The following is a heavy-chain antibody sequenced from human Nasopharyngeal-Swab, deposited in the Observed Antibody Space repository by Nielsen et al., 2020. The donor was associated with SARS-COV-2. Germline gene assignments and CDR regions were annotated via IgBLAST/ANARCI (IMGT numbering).Heavy chain of an antibody. D-gene: IGHD4-17*01. V-gene: IGHV4-59*08. CDR3: ARRGEGYGDYLDY. J-gene: IGHJ4*02. CDR2: IYYSGST. Sequence: GSLRLSCIVSGGSISNYHWNWIRQPPGKGLEWIGYIYYSGSTNYNPSLKSRVTISVDTSKNQFSLKLSSGTAADTAVYYCARRGEGYGDYLDYWGQGTLVTVSS. CDR1: GGSISNYH.